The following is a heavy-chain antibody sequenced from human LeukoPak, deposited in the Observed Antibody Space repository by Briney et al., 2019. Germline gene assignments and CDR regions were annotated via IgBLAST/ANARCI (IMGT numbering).Heavy chain of an antibody. D-gene: IGHD1-26*01. CDR1: GFTFSSYS. CDR2: ISSSSSYI. Sequence: NPGGSLRLSCAASGFTFSSYSMNWVRQAPGKGLEWVSSISSSSSYIYYADSVKGRFTISRDNAKNSLYLQMNSLRAEDTAVYYCARDSGYSGSYEGAFDIWGQGTMVTVSS. CDR3: ARDSGYSGSYEGAFDI. V-gene: IGHV3-21*01. J-gene: IGHJ3*02.